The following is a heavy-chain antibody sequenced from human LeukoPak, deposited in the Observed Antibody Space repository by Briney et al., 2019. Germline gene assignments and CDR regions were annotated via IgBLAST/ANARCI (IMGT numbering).Heavy chain of an antibody. CDR3: ARTLPAAGRSYYYGMDV. Sequence: GASVKVSCKASGYTFTSYYMHWVRQAPGQGLEWMGLINPSGGSTSYAQKFQGRVTMTRGTSTSTVYMELSSLRSEDTAVYYCARTLPAAGRSYYYGMDVWGQGTTVTVSS. D-gene: IGHD2-2*01. J-gene: IGHJ6*02. V-gene: IGHV1-46*01. CDR2: INPSGGST. CDR1: GYTFTSYY.